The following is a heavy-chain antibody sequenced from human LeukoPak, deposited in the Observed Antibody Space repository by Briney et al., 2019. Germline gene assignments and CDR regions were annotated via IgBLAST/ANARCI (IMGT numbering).Heavy chain of an antibody. CDR2: ISSSSSTI. J-gene: IGHJ4*02. V-gene: IGHV3-48*01. CDR1: GFTFSSYA. Sequence: GGSLRLSCAASGFTFSSYAMSWVRQAPGKGLEWVSYISSSSSTIYYADSVKGRFTISRDNAKNSLYLQMNSLRAEDTAVYYCARDLSTVGGWGQGTLVTVSS. CDR3: ARDLSTVGG. D-gene: IGHD3-10*01.